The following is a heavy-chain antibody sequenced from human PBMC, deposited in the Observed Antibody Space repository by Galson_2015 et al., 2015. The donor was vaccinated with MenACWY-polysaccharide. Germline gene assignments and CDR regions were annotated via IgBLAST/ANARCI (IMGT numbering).Heavy chain of an antibody. CDR3: ASQTWTGYFDY. V-gene: IGHV3-7*03. Sequence: SLRLSCAASGFTFSSYWMSWVRQAPGKGLEWVANIKEGGSEKYYVDSVKGRFTISRDNAKTSLYLQMNSLRAEDTAMYYCASQTWTGYFDYWGQGILVTVSS. CDR2: IKEGGSEK. CDR1: GFTFSSYW. D-gene: IGHD3-10*01. J-gene: IGHJ4*02.